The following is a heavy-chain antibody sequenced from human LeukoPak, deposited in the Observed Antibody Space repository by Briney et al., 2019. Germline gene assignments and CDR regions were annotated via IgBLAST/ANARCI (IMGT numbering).Heavy chain of an antibody. Sequence: GASVKVSCKASGYTFTSYDINWLRQATGQGLEWMGWMNPNSGNTGYAQKFQGRVTMTRNTSISTAYMELSSLRSEDTAVYYCARGGFRRDSSGYTFGYWGQGTLVTVSS. D-gene: IGHD3-22*01. J-gene: IGHJ4*02. CDR3: ARGGFRRDSSGYTFGY. CDR2: MNPNSGNT. CDR1: GYTFTSYD. V-gene: IGHV1-8*01.